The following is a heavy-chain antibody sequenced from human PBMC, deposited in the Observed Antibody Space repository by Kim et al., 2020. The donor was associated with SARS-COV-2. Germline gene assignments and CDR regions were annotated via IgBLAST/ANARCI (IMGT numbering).Heavy chain of an antibody. D-gene: IGHD3-9*01. CDR3: ARVCDILTGYYLCAFDI. CDR1: GFTFSDYY. Sequence: GGSLRLSCAASGFTFSDYYMSWIRQAPGKGLEWVSYISSSGSTIYYADSVKGRFTISRDNAKNSLYLQMNSLRAEDTAVYYCARVCDILTGYYLCAFDIWGQGTMVTVSS. CDR2: ISSSGSTI. V-gene: IGHV3-11*01. J-gene: IGHJ3*02.